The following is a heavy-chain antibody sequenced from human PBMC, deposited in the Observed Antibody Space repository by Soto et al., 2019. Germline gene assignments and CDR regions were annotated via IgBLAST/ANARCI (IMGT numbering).Heavy chain of an antibody. D-gene: IGHD3-3*01. Sequence: XETLSLTCTVSGDSISTFYWSWIRQPPGKGLEWIGYIHYSGSTNYNPSLKSQVIISVDTSKNQFSLKLSSVTAADTAVYFCARVRSNLFDYWGQGTLVTVS. CDR3: ARVRSNLFDY. CDR2: IHYSGST. CDR1: GDSISTFY. J-gene: IGHJ4*02. V-gene: IGHV4-59*01.